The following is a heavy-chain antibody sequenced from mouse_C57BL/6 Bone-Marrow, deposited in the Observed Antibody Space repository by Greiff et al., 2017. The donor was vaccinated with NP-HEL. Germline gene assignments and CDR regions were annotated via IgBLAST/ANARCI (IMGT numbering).Heavy chain of an antibody. V-gene: IGHV1-63*01. CDR2: IYPGGGYT. CDR1: GYTFTNYW. Sequence: QVQLKESGAELVRPGTSVKMSCKASGYTFTNYWIGWAKQRPGHGLEWIGDIYPGGGYTNYNEKFKGKATLTADKSSSTAYMQFSSLTSEDSAIYYCARRILRWAMDYWGQGTSVTVSS. CDR3: ARRILRWAMDY. D-gene: IGHD1-1*01. J-gene: IGHJ4*01.